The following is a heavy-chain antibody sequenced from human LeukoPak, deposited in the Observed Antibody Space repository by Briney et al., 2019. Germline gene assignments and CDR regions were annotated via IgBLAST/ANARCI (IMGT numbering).Heavy chain of an antibody. CDR1: GNTFIGYW. V-gene: IGHV1-46*01. D-gene: IGHD5-24*01. J-gene: IGHJ4*02. CDR3: ARESPLGDGYNIVGKFDY. Sequence: ASVKVSCKASGNTFIGYWIHWVRQAPGQGLEWMGAINPRGDATIGAQKFQGRVTTTRDTSTSTVYIELSSLRSEDTAVYYCARESPLGDGYNIVGKFDYWGQGTLVTVSS. CDR2: INPRGDAT.